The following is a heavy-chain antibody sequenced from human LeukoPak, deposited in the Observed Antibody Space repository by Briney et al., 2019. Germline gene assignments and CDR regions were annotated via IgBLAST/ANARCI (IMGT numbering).Heavy chain of an antibody. CDR2: INHSGST. CDR1: GGSISGYY. V-gene: IGHV4-34*01. CDR3: ARGPQYSGSPAPGYFEY. D-gene: IGHD1-26*01. J-gene: IGHJ4*02. Sequence: SETLSLTCTVSGGSISGYYWSCIRQPPGKGLEWIGEINHSGSTNYNPSLKSRVTISVDTSKNQFSLKLSSVTAADTAVYYCARGPQYSGSPAPGYFEYWGQGTLVTVSS.